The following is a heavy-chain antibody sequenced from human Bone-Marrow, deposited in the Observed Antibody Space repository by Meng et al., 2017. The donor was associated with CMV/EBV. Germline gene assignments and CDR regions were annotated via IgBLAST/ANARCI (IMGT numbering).Heavy chain of an antibody. D-gene: IGHD2-2*01. J-gene: IGHJ6*02. V-gene: IGHV4-38-2*02. Sequence: SETLSLTCTVSTFSMNSGHSWDWIRQPPGKGLEWIGHIYYSGSTYYNSSLKSRVTMSVGTSKNEFSLRLTSVTAADTAVYYCARDDRVVPGRYYGMDVWGQGTTVTVSS. CDR3: ARDDRVVPGRYYGMDV. CDR2: IYYSGST. CDR1: TFSMNSGHS.